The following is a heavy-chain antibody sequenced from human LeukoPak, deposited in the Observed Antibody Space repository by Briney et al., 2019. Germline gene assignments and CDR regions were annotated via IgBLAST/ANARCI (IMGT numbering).Heavy chain of an antibody. D-gene: IGHD4-17*01. Sequence: GGSLRLSCAASGFTFSTFWMHWVRQAPGKGLEWVAVISYDGSNKYYADSVKGRFTISRDNSKNTLYLQMNSLRAEDTAVYYCTREITVTTADYGMDVWGQGTTVTVSS. CDR3: TREITVTTADYGMDV. V-gene: IGHV3-30-3*01. J-gene: IGHJ6*02. CDR2: ISYDGSNK. CDR1: GFTFSTFW.